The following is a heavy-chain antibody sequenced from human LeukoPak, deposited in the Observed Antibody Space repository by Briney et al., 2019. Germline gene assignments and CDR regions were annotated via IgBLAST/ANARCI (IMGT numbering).Heavy chain of an antibody. J-gene: IGHJ5*02. V-gene: IGHV4-39*01. D-gene: IGHD2-2*01. CDR1: GRSISSSSYY. CDR2: IYYSGST. Sequence: SETLSLTCTVSGRSISSSSYYWGWIRQPPGKGLEWIGSIYYSGSTYYNPSLKSRVTISVDTSKNQFSLKLSSVTAADTAVYYCARSIVVVPAAISWFDPWGQGTLVTVSS. CDR3: ARSIVVVPAAISWFDP.